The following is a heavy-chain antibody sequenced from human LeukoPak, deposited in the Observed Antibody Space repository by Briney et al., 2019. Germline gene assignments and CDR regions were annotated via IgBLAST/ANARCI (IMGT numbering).Heavy chain of an antibody. D-gene: IGHD5-12*01. J-gene: IGHJ4*02. V-gene: IGHV1-18*01. Sequence: GASVKVSCKASGYTFTSYGISWVRQAPGQGLEWMGWISAYNGNTNYAQKLQGRVTMTTDTSTSTAYMELRSLRSGDTAVYYCARDLKVATMSLVGYWGQGTLVTVSS. CDR1: GYTFTSYG. CDR2: ISAYNGNT. CDR3: ARDLKVATMSLVGY.